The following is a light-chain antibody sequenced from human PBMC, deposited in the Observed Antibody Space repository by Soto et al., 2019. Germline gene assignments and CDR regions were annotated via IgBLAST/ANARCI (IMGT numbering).Light chain of an antibody. CDR2: GAS. J-gene: IGKJ1*01. Sequence: EIVLTQTPGTLSLSPGERATLSCRASQSVSSSYLAWYQQKPGQAPRLLIYGASSRATGIPDRFSGSGSGTDFTLTISRLEPEDFAVYYWQQYGDSPRTFRQGTRV. CDR1: QSVSSSY. V-gene: IGKV3-20*01. CDR3: QQYGDSPRT.